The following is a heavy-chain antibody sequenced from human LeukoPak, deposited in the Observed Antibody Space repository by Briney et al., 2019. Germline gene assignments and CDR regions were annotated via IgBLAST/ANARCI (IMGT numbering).Heavy chain of an antibody. CDR2: INPGGGST. CDR3: VRSTQEGGYFDL. CDR1: GYTFTSYY. V-gene: IGHV1-46*01. Sequence: GASVKVSCKASGYTFTSYYMHWVRQAPGQGLEWMGIINPGGGSTSYAQKFQGRVTMTRDTSTSTVYMELSSLRSEDTAVYYCVRSTQEGGYFDLWGRGTLVTVSS. D-gene: IGHD1-26*01. J-gene: IGHJ2*01.